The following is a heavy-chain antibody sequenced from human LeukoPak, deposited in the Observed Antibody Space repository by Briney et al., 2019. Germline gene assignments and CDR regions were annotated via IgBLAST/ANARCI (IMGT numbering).Heavy chain of an antibody. D-gene: IGHD6-13*01. Sequence: SQTLSLTCTVSGGSISSGAYYWSWIRQHPGKGLGWIGYIYYTGSTYYNPSLKSRVTISVDTSKNQFSLNLNSVTAADTAVYYCARDPRFSTSWPSWGQGTLVTVSS. CDR3: ARDPRFSTSWPS. V-gene: IGHV4-31*03. CDR2: IYYTGST. CDR1: GGSISSGAYY. J-gene: IGHJ4*02.